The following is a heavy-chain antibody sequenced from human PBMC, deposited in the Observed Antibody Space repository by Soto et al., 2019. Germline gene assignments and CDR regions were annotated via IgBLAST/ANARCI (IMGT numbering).Heavy chain of an antibody. CDR2: IWYDGSNK. J-gene: IGHJ6*02. CDR3: ARDAQVLRYFDWLKVPLYYYYGMDV. V-gene: IGHV3-33*01. D-gene: IGHD3-9*01. CDR1: GFTFSSYG. Sequence: PGGSLRLSCAASGFTFSSYGMHWVRQAPGKGLEWVAVIWYDGSNKYYADSVKGRFTISRDNSKNTLYLQMNSLRAEDTAVYYCARDAQVLRYFDWLKVPLYYYYGMDVWGQGPTVNVSS.